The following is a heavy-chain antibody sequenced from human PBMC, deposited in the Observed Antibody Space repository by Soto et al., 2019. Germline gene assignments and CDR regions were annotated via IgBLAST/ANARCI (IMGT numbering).Heavy chain of an antibody. J-gene: IGHJ4*02. CDR2: ISNTGGGT. V-gene: IGHV3-23*01. Sequence: PGGSLRLPCAASGFTFNNYAMNWVRQAPGMGLEWVATISNTGGGTYYADSVKGRFTISRDNSKNTLYLQMSSLRVEDTAVYYCAKDRLAGNFEYWGQGTQVTVSS. CDR1: GFTFNNYA. CDR3: AKDRLAGNFEY.